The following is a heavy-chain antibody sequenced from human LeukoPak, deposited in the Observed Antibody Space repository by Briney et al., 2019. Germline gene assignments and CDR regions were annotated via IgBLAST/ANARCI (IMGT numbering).Heavy chain of an antibody. V-gene: IGHV3-48*03. CDR3: ARDYDSSGYYYDAFDI. D-gene: IGHD3-22*01. CDR2: ISSSGSTI. CDR1: GFTFSSYE. J-gene: IGHJ3*02. Sequence: PGGSLRLSCAASGFTFSSYEMNWVRQAPGKGLEWVSYISSSGSTIYYADSVKGRFTISRDNAKNSLYLQMNSLRAEDTAAYYCARDYDSSGYYYDAFDIWGQGTMVTVSS.